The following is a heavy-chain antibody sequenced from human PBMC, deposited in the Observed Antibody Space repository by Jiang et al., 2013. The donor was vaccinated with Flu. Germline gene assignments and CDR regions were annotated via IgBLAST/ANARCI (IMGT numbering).Heavy chain of an antibody. V-gene: IGHV6-1*01. Sequence: RQSPSRGLEWLGRTYYRSKWYNDYAVSVKSRITINADTSKNQFSLQLNSVTPEDTAVYYCARIYSSYWYGFHHWGQGTLVTVSS. CDR3: ARIYSSYWYGFHH. CDR2: TYYRSKWYN. J-gene: IGHJ4*02. D-gene: IGHD6-13*01.